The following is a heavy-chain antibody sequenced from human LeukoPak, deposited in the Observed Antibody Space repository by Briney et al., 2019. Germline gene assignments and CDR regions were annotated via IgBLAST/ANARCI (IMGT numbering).Heavy chain of an antibody. J-gene: IGHJ4*02. V-gene: IGHV3-43*02. CDR2: ISGDGGST. Sequence: PGGSLRLSCAASGFTFDDYAMHWVRQAPGKGLEWVSLISGDGGSTYYADSVKGRFTIPRDNSKNSLYLQMNSLRTEDTALYYCAKDMGSSSSYDYWGQGTLVTVSS. CDR1: GFTFDDYA. D-gene: IGHD6-6*01. CDR3: AKDMGSSSSYDY.